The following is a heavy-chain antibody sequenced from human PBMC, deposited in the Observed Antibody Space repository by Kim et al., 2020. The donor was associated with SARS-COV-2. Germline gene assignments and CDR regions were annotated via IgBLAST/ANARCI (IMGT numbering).Heavy chain of an antibody. J-gene: IGHJ5*02. CDR2: T. CDR3: ARVRALNRFDP. Sequence: TYYNPSLKSRIIISPDTSKTHFSLNLSSVTAADTAVYYCARVRALNRFDPWGQGTLVTVSS. V-gene: IGHV4-31*02.